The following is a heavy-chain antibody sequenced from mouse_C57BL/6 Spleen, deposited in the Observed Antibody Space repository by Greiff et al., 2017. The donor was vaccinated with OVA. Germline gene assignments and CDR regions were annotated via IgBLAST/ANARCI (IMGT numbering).Heavy chain of an antibody. V-gene: IGHV1-72*01. J-gene: IGHJ3*01. CDR2: IDPNSGGT. Sequence: QVHVKQPGAELVKPGASVKLSCTASGYTFTSYWMHWVKQRPGRGLEWIGRIDPNSGGTKYNEKFKSKATLTVDKPSNTAYMQLSSLTSEDSAVYYCARSELTGTDWFAYWGQGTLVTVSA. CDR3: ARSELTGTDWFAY. CDR1: GYTFTSYW. D-gene: IGHD4-1*01.